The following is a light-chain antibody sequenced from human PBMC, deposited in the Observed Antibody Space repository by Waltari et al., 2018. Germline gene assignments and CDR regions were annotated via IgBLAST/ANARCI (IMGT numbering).Light chain of an antibody. J-gene: IGKJ2*01. CDR1: QSISNW. V-gene: IGKV1-5*03. CDR3: QQYNISPYT. Sequence: TQSPSTLSASVGDRVTITGRASQSISNWLAWYQQKPGKAPKVLIYKSFTLQSGVPSRFSGSGSETEFTLTISSLQPDDFATYYCQQYNISPYTFGQGTTLEI. CDR2: KSF.